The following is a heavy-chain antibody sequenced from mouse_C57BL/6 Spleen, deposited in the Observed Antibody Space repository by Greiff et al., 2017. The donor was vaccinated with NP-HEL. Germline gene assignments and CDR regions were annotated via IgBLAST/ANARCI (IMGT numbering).Heavy chain of an antibody. Sequence: EVMLVESEGGLVQPGSSMKLSCTASGFTFSDYYMAWVRQVPEKGLEWVANINYDGSSTYYLDSLKSRFIISRDNAKNILYLQMSSLKSEDTATYYCARDTYGRAMDYWGQGTSVTVSS. V-gene: IGHV5-16*01. CDR1: GFTFSDYY. CDR3: ARDTYGRAMDY. CDR2: INYDGSST. J-gene: IGHJ4*01. D-gene: IGHD1-1*01.